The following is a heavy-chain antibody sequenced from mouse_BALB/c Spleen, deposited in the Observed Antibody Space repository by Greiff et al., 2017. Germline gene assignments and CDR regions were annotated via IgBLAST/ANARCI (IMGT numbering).Heavy chain of an antibody. CDR1: GFSLTSYG. D-gene: IGHD2-4*01. V-gene: IGHV2-9*02. J-gene: IGHJ2*01. CDR2: IWAGGST. CDR3: AREYEYDEGYYFDY. Sequence: VLLVESGPGLVAPSQSLSITCTVSGFSLTSYGVHWVRQPPGKGLEWLGVIWAGGSTNYNSALMSRLSISKDNSNSQVFLKMNSLQTDDTAMYYCAREYEYDEGYYFDYWGQGTTLTVSS.